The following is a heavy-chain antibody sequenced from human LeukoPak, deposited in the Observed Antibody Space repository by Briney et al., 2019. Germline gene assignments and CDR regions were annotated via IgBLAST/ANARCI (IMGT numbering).Heavy chain of an antibody. V-gene: IGHV3-30*02. Sequence: GGSLRLSCAASGFTFSSYSMNWVRQAPGKGLEWVAFIRYDERNKYYSDSVKGRFTISRDNSKNTLYLQMNSLRAEDTAVYYCAKGSWFGGEGQFSDYWGQGTLVTVSS. J-gene: IGHJ4*02. CDR2: IRYDERNK. D-gene: IGHD3-10*01. CDR3: AKGSWFGGEGQFSDY. CDR1: GFTFSSYS.